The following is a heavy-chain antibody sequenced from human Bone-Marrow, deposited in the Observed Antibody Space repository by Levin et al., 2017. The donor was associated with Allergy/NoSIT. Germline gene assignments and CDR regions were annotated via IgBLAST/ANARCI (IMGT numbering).Heavy chain of an antibody. CDR2: ITGSGDNT. Sequence: PGGSLRLSCAASGFTFSNFAMSWVRQAPGKRLEWVSGITGSGDNTYPEDSVKGRFTISRDNSKNTLYLQMNSLSAEDTAVYYCARNPRSVYDWFFDHWGQGILVTVSS. CDR1: GFTFSNFA. V-gene: IGHV3-23*01. D-gene: IGHD5/OR15-5a*01. J-gene: IGHJ4*02. CDR3: ARNPRSVYDWFFDH.